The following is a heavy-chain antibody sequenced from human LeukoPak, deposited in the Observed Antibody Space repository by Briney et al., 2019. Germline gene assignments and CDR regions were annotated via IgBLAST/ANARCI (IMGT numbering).Heavy chain of an antibody. CDR1: GGSFSGYY. J-gene: IGHJ4*02. Sequence: SETLSLTCAVYGGSFSGYYWSRIRQPPGKGLEWIGEINHSGSTNYNPSLKSRVTISVDTSKNQFSLKLSSVTAADTAVYYCARGLRVTMVRGVPGVHLYFDYWGQGTLVTVSS. D-gene: IGHD3-10*01. CDR3: ARGLRVTMVRGVPGVHLYFDY. V-gene: IGHV4-34*01. CDR2: INHSGST.